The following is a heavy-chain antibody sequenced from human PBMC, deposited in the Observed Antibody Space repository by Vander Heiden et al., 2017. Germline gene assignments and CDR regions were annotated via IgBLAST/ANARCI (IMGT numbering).Heavy chain of an antibody. CDR1: GGPISSSSYF. V-gene: IGHV4-39*01. D-gene: IGHD3-22*01. Sequence: QLQLQASGPGLVKPSETLSLTRTVPGGPISSSSYFWGWIRQPQGKGLEWIGSMYYGGSTYYKPSLKSRVTISVDTSKKQFSLKLSSVTAADTAVYYCAADSSGYFYYWGQGTLATVSS. J-gene: IGHJ4*02. CDR2: MYYGGST. CDR3: AADSSGYFYY.